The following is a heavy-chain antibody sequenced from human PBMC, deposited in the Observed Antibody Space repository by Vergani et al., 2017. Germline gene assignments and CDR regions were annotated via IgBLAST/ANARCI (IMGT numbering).Heavy chain of an antibody. J-gene: IGHJ4*02. Sequence: QVQLQQWGAGLLKPSETLSLTCAVYGGSFSGYYWTWIRQPPGKGLEWIGEINHSGSTNYNPSLKSRVTITVDTSKNQFSLKLSSVTAADTAVYYCARGDWLMVYAIYFDYWGQGTLVTVSS. CDR1: GGSFSGYY. CDR3: ARGDWLMVYAIYFDY. D-gene: IGHD2-8*01. CDR2: INHSGST. V-gene: IGHV4-34*01.